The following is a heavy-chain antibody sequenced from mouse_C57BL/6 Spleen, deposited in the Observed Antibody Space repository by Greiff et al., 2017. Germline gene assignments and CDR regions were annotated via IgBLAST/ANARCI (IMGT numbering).Heavy chain of an antibody. V-gene: IGHV1-64*01. J-gene: IGHJ2*01. CDR3: ARHGSSYYYFDY. CDR2: IHPNSGST. Sequence: VQLQQPGAELVKPGASVKLSCKASGYTFTSYWMHWVKQRPGQGLEWIGMIHPNSGSTNYNEKFKSKATLTVDKSSSTAYMQLSSLTSEDSAVYYCARHGSSYYYFDYWGQGTTLTVSS. D-gene: IGHD1-1*01. CDR1: GYTFTSYW.